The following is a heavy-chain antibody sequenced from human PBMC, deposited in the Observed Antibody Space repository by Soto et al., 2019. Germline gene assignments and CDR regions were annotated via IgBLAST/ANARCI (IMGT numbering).Heavy chain of an antibody. CDR2: IYAGDSDT. Sequence: EVQLLQSGAEVKKPGESLQISCQGSGFGFEITWLAWLRQVPGKGLEWVGIIYAGDSDTRYSPSLEGQVTLSVDKSISTAYLQWSSLKDSDTATYYCARLERYFDRTGYLSAWGQGTLVTVSS. CDR3: ARLERYFDRTGYLSA. V-gene: IGHV5-51*01. D-gene: IGHD3-9*01. J-gene: IGHJ5*02. CDR1: GFGFEITW.